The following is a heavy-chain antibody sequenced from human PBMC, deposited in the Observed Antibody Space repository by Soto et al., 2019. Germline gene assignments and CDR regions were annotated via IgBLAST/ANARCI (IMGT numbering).Heavy chain of an antibody. CDR2: ISSSSTGI. CDR1: GFTFSSYS. V-gene: IGHV3-48*01. D-gene: IGHD1-26*01. J-gene: IGHJ6*04. Sequence: GGSLRLSCAASGFTFSSYSMNWVRQAPGKGPEWVSYISSSSTGIYYADSVKGRFTISRDNAKNSLYLQMNSLRAEDTAVYYCARVGRASWGKGTTVTVSS. CDR3: ARVGRAS.